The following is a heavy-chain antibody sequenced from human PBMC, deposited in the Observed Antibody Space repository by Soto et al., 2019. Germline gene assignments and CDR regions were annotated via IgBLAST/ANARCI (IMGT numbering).Heavy chain of an antibody. V-gene: IGHV4-4*02. CDR2: IFQIGIT. CDR3: ARGGDDGSGRAFDL. J-gene: IGHJ3*01. Sequence: QVQLQESVPGLVKPSGTLSLTCEVSSGIITISIWWCGVPQPPGKGWEWIGEIFQIGITNYKPSFKSRVTMSVDKSKSQFSLKMNYVTAADTAVYFCARGGDDGSGRAFDLWGQGTLVTVSS. D-gene: IGHD2-21*01. CDR1: SGIITISIW.